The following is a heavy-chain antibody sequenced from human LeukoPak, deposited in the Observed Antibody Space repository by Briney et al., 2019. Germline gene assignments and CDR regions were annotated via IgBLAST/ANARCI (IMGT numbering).Heavy chain of an antibody. CDR2: IYPGDSDT. CDR1: GYSFTSYW. V-gene: IGHV5-51*01. D-gene: IGHD6-13*01. CDR3: ARRGIAAAADYYYYMDV. Sequence: GESLKISCKGSGYSFTSYWIGWVRQMPGKGLEWMGIIYPGDSDTRYSPSFQGLVTIPADKSISTAYLQWSSLKASDTAMYYCARRGIAAAADYYYYMDVWGKGTTVIVSS. J-gene: IGHJ6*03.